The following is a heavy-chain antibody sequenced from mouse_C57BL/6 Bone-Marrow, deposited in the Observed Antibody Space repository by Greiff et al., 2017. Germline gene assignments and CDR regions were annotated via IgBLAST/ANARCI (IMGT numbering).Heavy chain of an antibody. CDR2: IHPNSGST. J-gene: IGHJ2*01. D-gene: IGHD2-5*01. CDR1: GYTFTSYW. V-gene: IGHV1-64*01. Sequence: QVQLQQPGAELVKPGASVKLSCKASGYTFTSYWMHWVKQRPGQGLEWIGMIHPNSGSTNYNEKFKSKATLTVDKSSSTAYMQLSSLTSEDSAVYYCARMALYSNYFDYWGQGTTLTVSS. CDR3: ARMALYSNYFDY.